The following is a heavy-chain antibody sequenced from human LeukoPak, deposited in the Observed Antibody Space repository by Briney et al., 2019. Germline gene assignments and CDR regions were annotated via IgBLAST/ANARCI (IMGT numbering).Heavy chain of an antibody. CDR1: GFTFSSYN. J-gene: IGHJ3*02. Sequence: GGSLRLSCTASGFTFSSYNMNWVRQAPGKGLEWVSSISSSSRTISYTDSVKGRFTLSRDDAKNSVYLQMNGLRADDTAVYYCARDHSSGWFGAFDIWGQGTMVTVSS. CDR2: ISSSSRTI. CDR3: ARDHSSGWFGAFDI. V-gene: IGHV3-48*01. D-gene: IGHD6-13*01.